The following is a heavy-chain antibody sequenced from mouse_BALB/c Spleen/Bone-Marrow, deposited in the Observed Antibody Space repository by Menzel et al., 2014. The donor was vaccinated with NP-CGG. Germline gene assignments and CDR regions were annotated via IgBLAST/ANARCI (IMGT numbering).Heavy chain of an antibody. D-gene: IGHD2-3*01. Sequence: EVMLVESGGGLVQPGGSLKLSCAASGFTFSSYGMSWVRQTPDKRLELVATINSNGGSTYYPDSVKGRFTISRDNAKNTLYLQMSSLKSEDTAMYYCARERDGYFRDAMYYWGQGTSVTVSS. V-gene: IGHV5-6-3*01. CDR1: GFTFSSYG. CDR2: INSNGGST. J-gene: IGHJ4*01. CDR3: ARERDGYFRDAMYY.